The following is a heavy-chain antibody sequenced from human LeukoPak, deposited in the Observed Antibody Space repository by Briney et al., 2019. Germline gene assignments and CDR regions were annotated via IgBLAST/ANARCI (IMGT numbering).Heavy chain of an antibody. V-gene: IGHV3-33*01. Sequence: GGSLRLSCAASGFTFSNYGMHWVRQAPGKGLEWVAVIWYDGSNKYYGDSVKGRFTISRDNSKNTLYLQMNSLRAEDTAVYYCARDYTPFGAVDYWGQGTLVTVSS. CDR3: ARDYTPFGAVDY. CDR2: IWYDGSNK. J-gene: IGHJ4*02. D-gene: IGHD3-10*01. CDR1: GFTFSNYG.